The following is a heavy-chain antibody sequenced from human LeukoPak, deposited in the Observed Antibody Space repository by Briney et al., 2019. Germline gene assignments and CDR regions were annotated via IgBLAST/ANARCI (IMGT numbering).Heavy chain of an antibody. CDR1: GYTFTSYY. D-gene: IGHD6-19*01. J-gene: IGHJ4*02. CDR2: INPNSGGT. CDR3: ARDQGYSSGWYVDLDY. V-gene: IGHV1-2*06. Sequence: ASVNVSCKASGYTFTSYYMHWVRQAPGQGLEWMGRINPNSGGTNYAQKFQGRVTMTRDTSISTAYMELSRLRSGDTAVYYCARDQGYSSGWYVDLDYWGQGTLVTVSS.